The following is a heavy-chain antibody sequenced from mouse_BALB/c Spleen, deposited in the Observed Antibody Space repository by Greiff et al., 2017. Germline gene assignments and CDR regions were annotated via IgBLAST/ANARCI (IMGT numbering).Heavy chain of an antibody. CDR1: GFNIKDTY. J-gene: IGHJ3*01. V-gene: IGHV14-3*02. CDR3: ARSVYDGYYWFAY. Sequence: EVKLVESGAELVKPGASVKLSCTASGFNIKDTYMHWVKQRPEQGLEWIGRIDPANGNTKYDPKFQGKATITADTSSNTAYLQLSSLTSEDTAVYYCARSVYDGYYWFAYWGQGTLVTVSA. CDR2: IDPANGNT. D-gene: IGHD2-3*01.